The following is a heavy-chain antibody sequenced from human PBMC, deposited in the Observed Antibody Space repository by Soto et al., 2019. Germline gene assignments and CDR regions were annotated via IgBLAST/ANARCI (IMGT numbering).Heavy chain of an antibody. V-gene: IGHV1-69*13. Sequence: SVKVSCKASGGSFSTYGINWVRLAPGQGLEWMGGIIPKFGTTNYAQKFRGRVTITADESTNTAYMELNYLRSEDTAVYFCARDLDPYYGGNSLSLDYWGQGTLVTVSS. CDR3: ARDLDPYYGGNSLSLDY. CDR1: GGSFSTYG. D-gene: IGHD4-17*01. J-gene: IGHJ4*02. CDR2: IIPKFGTT.